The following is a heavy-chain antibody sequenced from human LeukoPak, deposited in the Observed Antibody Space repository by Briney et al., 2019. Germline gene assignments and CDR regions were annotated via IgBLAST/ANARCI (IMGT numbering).Heavy chain of an antibody. CDR2: FDPEDGET. J-gene: IGHJ4*02. D-gene: IGHD3-9*01. V-gene: IGHV1-24*01. CDR1: GYTLTELS. Sequence: ASVKVSCKVSGYTLTELSMHWVRQAPGKGLEWMGGFDPEDGETIYAQKFQGRVTMTRNTSISTAYMELSSLRSEDTAVYYCARGTRRYFDWLLSGDFDYWGQGTLVTVSS. CDR3: ARGTRRYFDWLLSGDFDY.